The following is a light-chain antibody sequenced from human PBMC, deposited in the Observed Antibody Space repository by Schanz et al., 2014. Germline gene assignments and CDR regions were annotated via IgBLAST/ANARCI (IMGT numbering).Light chain of an antibody. Sequence: QSALTQPASVSGSPGQSITISCTGTSSDVGGYNYVSWYQQHPGKAPKLMVYDVNNRPSGVPNRFSGSKSGNTASLTISGLQAEDEAHYYCSSYTTSNTWVFGGGTKLTVL. CDR1: SSDVGGYNY. CDR2: DVN. V-gene: IGLV2-14*03. J-gene: IGLJ3*02. CDR3: SSYTTSNTWV.